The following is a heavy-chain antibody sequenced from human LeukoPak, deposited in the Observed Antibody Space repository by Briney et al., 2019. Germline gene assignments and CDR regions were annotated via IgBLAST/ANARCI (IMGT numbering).Heavy chain of an antibody. CDR1: GFTFSSYG. V-gene: IGHV3-30*18. CDR2: ISYDGSNK. CDR3: AKDRGSGYNWNDVLDY. J-gene: IGHJ4*02. D-gene: IGHD1-20*01. Sequence: GGSLRLSCAASGFTFSSYGMHWVRQAPGKGLEWVAVISYDGSNKYYADSVKGRFTISRDTSKNTLYLQMNSLRAEDTAVYYCAKDRGSGYNWNDVLDYWGQGTLVTVSS.